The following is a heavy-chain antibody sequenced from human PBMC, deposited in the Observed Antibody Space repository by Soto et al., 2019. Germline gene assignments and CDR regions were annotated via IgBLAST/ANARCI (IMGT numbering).Heavy chain of an antibody. J-gene: IGHJ4*02. CDR1: GFSLTSRPMG. CDR3: AHRLSGYNWNGGYFDY. Sequence: QITLKESAPTRVKPTQTLTLTCTFSGFSLTSRPMGVGWIRQPPGKALEWLAFIYWDDDKRYSPSPRSRLTITKDTSGTQVVLTMTNMDPVDTATYYCAHRLSGYNWNGGYFDYWGQGALVTVSS. CDR2: IYWDDDK. V-gene: IGHV2-5*02. D-gene: IGHD1-1*01.